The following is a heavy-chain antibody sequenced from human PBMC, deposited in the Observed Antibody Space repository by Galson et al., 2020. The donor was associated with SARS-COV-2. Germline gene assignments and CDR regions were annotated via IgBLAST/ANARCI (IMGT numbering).Heavy chain of an antibody. CDR2: INHSGST. J-gene: IGHJ5*02. V-gene: IGHV4-34*01. CDR3: ARVTIFGVVIRGWFDP. CDR1: GGSFSGYY. Sequence: SETLSLTCAVYGGSFSGYYWSWIRQPPGKGLEWIGEINHSGSTNYNPSLKSRVTISVDTSKNQFSLKLSSVTAADTAVYYCARVTIFGVVIRGWFDPWGQGTLVTVSS. D-gene: IGHD3-3*01.